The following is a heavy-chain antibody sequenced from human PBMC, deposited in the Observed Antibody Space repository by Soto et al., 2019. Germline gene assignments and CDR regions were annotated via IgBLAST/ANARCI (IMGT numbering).Heavy chain of an antibody. J-gene: IGHJ3*02. CDR3: ARDEVTGGGGYNSNAFDI. CDR1: GGSISSGYYY. V-gene: IGHV4-31*03. Sequence: SETLSLTCSVSGGSISSGYYYWSWIRQHPGKGLEWIGYIYYSGSTYYNPSLKSRVTISVDTSKNQFSLKLSSVTAADTAVYYCARDEVTGGGGYNSNAFDIWGQGTMVTVSS. D-gene: IGHD5-12*01. CDR2: IYYSGST.